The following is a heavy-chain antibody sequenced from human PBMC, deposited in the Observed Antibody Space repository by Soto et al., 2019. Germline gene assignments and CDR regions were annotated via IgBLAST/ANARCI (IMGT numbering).Heavy chain of an antibody. D-gene: IGHD1-7*01. V-gene: IGHV1-8*01. CDR1: GYTFTSYD. CDR3: ARDTGTTSVFDY. Sequence: ASVKVSCKASGYTFTSYDINWVRQATGQGLEWMGWMNPNSGNTGYAQKFQGRVTMTRNTSISTAYMELSSLRSEDTAVYYCARDTGTTSVFDYWGQGTLVTVSS. CDR2: MNPNSGNT. J-gene: IGHJ4*02.